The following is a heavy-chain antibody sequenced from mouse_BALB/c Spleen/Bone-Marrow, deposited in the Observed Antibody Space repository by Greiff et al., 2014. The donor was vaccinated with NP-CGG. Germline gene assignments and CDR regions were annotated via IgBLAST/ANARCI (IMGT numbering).Heavy chain of an antibody. D-gene: IGHD2-4*01. Sequence: QVQLQQPGAELARPGASVKLSCKASGYTFTSYWMQWVKQRPGQGLEWIGAIYPGDGDTRYTQKFKGKATLTADKSSSTAYMQLSSSASEDSAVYYCARGDYDYDDWFAYWGQGTLVTVSA. CDR3: ARGDYDYDDWFAY. CDR2: IYPGDGDT. J-gene: IGHJ3*01. CDR1: GYTFTSYW. V-gene: IGHV1-87*01.